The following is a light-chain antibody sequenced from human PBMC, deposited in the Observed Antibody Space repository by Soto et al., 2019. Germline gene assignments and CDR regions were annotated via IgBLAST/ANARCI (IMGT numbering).Light chain of an antibody. J-gene: IGKJ1*01. CDR1: QSVSSSY. CDR2: GAS. V-gene: IGKV3-20*01. CDR3: QQYGSPPWT. Sequence: EIVLTQSPGTLSLSPGERATLSCRASQSVSSSYLAWYQQKPGQAPRLLIYGASSRATGIPDRFSGRGSGTDFTLTISRLEPEDFEVYYCQQYGSPPWTFGQGTKVEIK.